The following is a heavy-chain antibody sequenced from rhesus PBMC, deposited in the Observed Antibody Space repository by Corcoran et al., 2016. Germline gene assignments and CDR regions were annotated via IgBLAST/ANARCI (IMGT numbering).Heavy chain of an antibody. D-gene: IGHD2-15*01. V-gene: IGHV4-122*02. CDR1: GYSISSGYG. CDR3: ARDEAEYCSSTYCSSGDY. CDR2: SSYSGRT. J-gene: IGHJ4*01. Sequence: QLQLQESGPGLVKPSETLSLTCAVSGYSISSGYGWSWIRQPQGKGLEWIGYSSYSGRTSYNPSLKTRVPISRDTSKNQFSLKLSSVTAADTAVYYCARDEAEYCSSTYCSSGDYWGQGVLVTVSS.